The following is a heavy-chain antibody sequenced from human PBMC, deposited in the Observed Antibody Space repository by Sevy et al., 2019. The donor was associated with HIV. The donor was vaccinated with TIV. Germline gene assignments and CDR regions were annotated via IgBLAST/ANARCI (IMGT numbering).Heavy chain of an antibody. V-gene: IGHV3-30*04. CDR2: ISYDGTYK. D-gene: IGHD1-1*01. CDR3: TRGRIQPGAFDI. J-gene: IGHJ3*02. Sequence: GGSLRLSCAASGFMFSHYPIHWVRQSPGEGLDWVAVISYDGTYKYYADSVKGRFTVSRDNSKNTLYLQMNSLRSDETAGYYCTRGRIQPGAFDIWGQGTMVTVSS. CDR1: GFMFSHYP.